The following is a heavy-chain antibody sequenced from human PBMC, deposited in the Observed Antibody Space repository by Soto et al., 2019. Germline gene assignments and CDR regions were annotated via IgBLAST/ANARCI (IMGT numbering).Heavy chain of an antibody. D-gene: IGHD4-17*01. V-gene: IGHV1-8*01. Sequence: AXVKVSCKTSRYTFTSYDINWVRQPTGQGLEWMGWMNPNSGNTGYAQKFQGRATKTMNTTISTAYMGLSSLRSEDTGVYYCARGATTVSSKRLDDYWGRGTVVAFS. CDR2: MNPNSGNT. J-gene: IGHJ4*02. CDR3: ARGATTVSSKRLDDY. CDR1: RYTFTSYD.